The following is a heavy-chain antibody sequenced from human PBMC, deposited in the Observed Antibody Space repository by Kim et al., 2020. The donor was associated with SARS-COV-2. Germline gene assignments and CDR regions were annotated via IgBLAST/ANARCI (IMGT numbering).Heavy chain of an antibody. Sequence: GGSLRLSCAASGFTFSSYDMHWVRQATGKGLEWVSAIGTAGDTYYPGSVKGRFTISRENAKNSLYLQMNSLRAGDTAVYYCARRDYGGFFDYWGQGTLVTVSS. V-gene: IGHV3-13*01. CDR3: ARRDYGGFFDY. J-gene: IGHJ4*02. D-gene: IGHD4-17*01. CDR2: IGTAGDT. CDR1: GFTFSSYD.